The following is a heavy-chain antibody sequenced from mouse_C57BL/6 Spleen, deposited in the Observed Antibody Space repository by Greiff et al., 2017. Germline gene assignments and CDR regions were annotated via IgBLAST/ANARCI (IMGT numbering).Heavy chain of an antibody. CDR3: ARVRYCYGSGYEWWYFDV. Sequence: QVQLQQPGAELVKPGASVKLSCTASGYTFTSYWVHWVKQRPGRGLEWIGRIDPNSGGTKYTEKFTSKATLTVGKPSSTANMQRRSLTSEDCAVYDCARVRYCYGSGYEWWYFDVWGTGTTVTVSS. V-gene: IGHV1-72*01. CDR2: IDPNSGGT. CDR1: GYTFTSYW. D-gene: IGHD1-1*01. J-gene: IGHJ1*03.